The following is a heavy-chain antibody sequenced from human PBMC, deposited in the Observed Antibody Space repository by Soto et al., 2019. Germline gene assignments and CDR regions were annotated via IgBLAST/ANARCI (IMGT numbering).Heavy chain of an antibody. D-gene: IGHD6-19*01. V-gene: IGHV1-69*12. CDR3: AGELGAVAVAGSACAY. J-gene: IGHJ4*02. Sequence: QVQLVQSGAEVKKPGSSVKVSCKASGGTFSSYATSWVRQAPGQGLEWMGGIIPMFGTAHYAQKFQGRVTIAEDESSSTAYMELSSVRSEDTAVYYGAGELGAVAVAGSACAYWGEGSLVIVSS. CDR2: IIPMFGTA. CDR1: GGTFSSYA.